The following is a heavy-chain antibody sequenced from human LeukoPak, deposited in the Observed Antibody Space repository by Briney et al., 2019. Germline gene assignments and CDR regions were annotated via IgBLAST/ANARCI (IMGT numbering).Heavy chain of an antibody. V-gene: IGHV4-4*07. J-gene: IGHJ5*02. D-gene: IGHD6-13*01. Sequence: SETLSVTCTVSGGSISSYYWSWIRQPAGKGLEWIGRIYTSGSTNYNPSLKSRVTMSVDTSKNQFSLKLSSVTAADTAVYYCARGIAAAGFTNWFDPWGQGTLVTVSS. CDR3: ARGIAAAGFTNWFDP. CDR2: IYTSGST. CDR1: GGSISSYY.